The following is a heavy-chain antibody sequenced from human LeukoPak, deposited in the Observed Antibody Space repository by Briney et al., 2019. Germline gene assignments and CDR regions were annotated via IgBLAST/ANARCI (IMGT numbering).Heavy chain of an antibody. D-gene: IGHD1-7*01. CDR3: ARDQGDWNYLFDY. Sequence: SGGSLRLSCAASGFTVSSNYMSWVRQAPGKGLEWVSVIYSGGSTYYADSVKGRLTISRDNSKNTLYLQMNSLRAEDTAVYYCARDQGDWNYLFDYWGQGTLVTVSS. V-gene: IGHV3-66*01. CDR2: IYSGGST. J-gene: IGHJ4*02. CDR1: GFTVSSNY.